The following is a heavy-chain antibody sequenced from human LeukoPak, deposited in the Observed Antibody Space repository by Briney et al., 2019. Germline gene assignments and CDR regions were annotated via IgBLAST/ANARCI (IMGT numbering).Heavy chain of an antibody. Sequence: GASVKVSCKASGYTFTSYGISWVRQAPGQGLEWMGWISAYNGNTNYAQKLQGRVTMTTDTSTSTAYMELRSLRSDDTAVYYCARSEMKPSIAARQNTKSATDYWGQGTLVTVSS. D-gene: IGHD6-6*01. V-gene: IGHV1-18*01. CDR2: ISAYNGNT. CDR1: GYTFTSYG. J-gene: IGHJ4*02. CDR3: ARSEMKPSIAARQNTKSATDY.